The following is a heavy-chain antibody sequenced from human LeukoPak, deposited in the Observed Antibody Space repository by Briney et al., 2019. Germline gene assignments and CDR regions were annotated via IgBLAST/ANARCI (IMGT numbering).Heavy chain of an antibody. J-gene: IGHJ4*02. Sequence: PGGSLRLSCAASGFTFSDYYMSWIRQAPGKGLEWVSYISSSGSTIYYADSVKGRFTISRDNSKNTLYLQMNSLRAEDTAVYYCAKTSSTIPYFDYWGQGTLVTVSS. CDR1: GFTFSDYY. CDR2: ISSSGSTI. D-gene: IGHD2-2*01. V-gene: IGHV3-11*01. CDR3: AKTSSTIPYFDY.